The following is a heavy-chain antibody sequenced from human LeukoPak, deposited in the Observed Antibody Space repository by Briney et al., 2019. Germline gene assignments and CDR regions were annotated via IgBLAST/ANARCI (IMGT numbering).Heavy chain of an antibody. Sequence: ASVKVSCKASGYTFTSYDINWVRQTTGQGLEWIGWMNPNSGNTGYAQKFQGRVSMTRNTSTSTAYMELSSLRSEDTAVYYCARQISGYTTYYYYYGMDVWGQGTTVTVSS. V-gene: IGHV1-8*01. J-gene: IGHJ6*02. D-gene: IGHD3-22*01. CDR3: ARQISGYTTYYYYYGMDV. CDR1: GYTFTSYD. CDR2: MNPNSGNT.